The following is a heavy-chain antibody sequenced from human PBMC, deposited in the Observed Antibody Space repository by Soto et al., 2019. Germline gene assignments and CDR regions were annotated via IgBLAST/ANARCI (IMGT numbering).Heavy chain of an antibody. Sequence: QVQLVQSGAEVKKPGSSVKVSCKASGGTFSSYAISWVRQAPGQGLEWMGGIIPIFGKANYAQKFQGRVTITADESTSTDYMELSSLRSEDTAVYYCARDSGYDWDYYYYGMDVWGQGTTVTVSS. CDR1: GGTFSSYA. J-gene: IGHJ6*02. CDR2: IIPIFGKA. V-gene: IGHV1-69*12. CDR3: ARDSGYDWDYYYYGMDV. D-gene: IGHD5-12*01.